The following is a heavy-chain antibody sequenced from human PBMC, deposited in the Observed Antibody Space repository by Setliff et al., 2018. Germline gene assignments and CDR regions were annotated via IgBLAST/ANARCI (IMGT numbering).Heavy chain of an antibody. Sequence: SETLSLTCTVSGGSISSMSYYWGWIRQSPGKGLEWIGEINHSGSTNYNPSLKSRLTISVDASTNQFSLKLYSVTAADTAVYYCRHWSGYYNNDYWGQGTLVTVSS. CDR3: RHWSGYYNNDY. D-gene: IGHD3-3*01. V-gene: IGHV4-39*07. CDR2: INHSGST. J-gene: IGHJ4*02. CDR1: GGSISSMSYY.